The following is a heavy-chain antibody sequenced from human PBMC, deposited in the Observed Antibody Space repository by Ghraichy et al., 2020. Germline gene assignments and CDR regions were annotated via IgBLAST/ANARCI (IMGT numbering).Heavy chain of an antibody. CDR2: ISSSTRTV. CDR3: ARGWRYSASYDFWSGFSYYFDP. J-gene: IGHJ5*02. V-gene: IGHV3-48*02. CDR1: GFTFNTYG. Sequence: GGSLRLSCAASGFTFNTYGMNWVRQAPGRGLEWIAYISSSTRTVYYSDSVTGRFTISRDNARNSLYLQLNSLRDEDTAMYYCARGWRYSASYDFWSGFSYYFDPCGQGTHVTVSS. D-gene: IGHD3-3*01.